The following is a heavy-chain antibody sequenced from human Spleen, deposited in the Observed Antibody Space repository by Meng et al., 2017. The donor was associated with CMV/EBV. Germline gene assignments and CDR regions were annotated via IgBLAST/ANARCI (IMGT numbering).Heavy chain of an antibody. D-gene: IGHD2-2*01. J-gene: IGHJ4*02. Sequence: GGSLRLSCAASGFTFSSYTMNWVRQAPGKGLEWVSSISSSTNYIYYADSVKGRFTISRDNAKNSLFLQMNSLRAEDTAVYYCARASGGYCSTTICYGYDDYWGQGTLVTVS. CDR1: GFTFSSYT. V-gene: IGHV3-21*01. CDR3: ARASGGYCSTTICYGYDDY. CDR2: ISSSTNYI.